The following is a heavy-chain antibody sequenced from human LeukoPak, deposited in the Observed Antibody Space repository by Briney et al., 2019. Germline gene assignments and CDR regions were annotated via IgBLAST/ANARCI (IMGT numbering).Heavy chain of an antibody. CDR2: IYPGDSDT. Sequence: GESMKISCKGSGYSFTSYWIGWVRQMPGKGLEWMGIIYPGDSDTRYSPSFQGQVTISADKSISTAYLQWSSLNASDTAMYYCARQAPLSYCGGDCYSDYRGQGTLVTVSS. V-gene: IGHV5-51*01. CDR3: ARQAPLSYCGGDCYSDY. J-gene: IGHJ4*02. D-gene: IGHD2-21*01. CDR1: GYSFTSYW.